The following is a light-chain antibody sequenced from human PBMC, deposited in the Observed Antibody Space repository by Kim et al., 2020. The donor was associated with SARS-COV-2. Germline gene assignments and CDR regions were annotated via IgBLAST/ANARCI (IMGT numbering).Light chain of an antibody. CDR3: QQYGSSPLT. CDR1: QSVTSSY. V-gene: IGKV3-20*01. CDR2: SAS. J-gene: IGKJ4*01. Sequence: SAPLSRRASQSVTSSYLAWYQHKPGQAPRLLIFSASNRATGIPDRFSGSRSGTDFTLTISRLEPEDFAIYYCQQYGSSPLTFGGGTKVDIK.